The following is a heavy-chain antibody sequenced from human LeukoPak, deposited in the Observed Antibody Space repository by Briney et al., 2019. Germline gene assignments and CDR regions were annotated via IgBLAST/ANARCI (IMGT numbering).Heavy chain of an antibody. CDR3: ARDLMGSWGPGFDY. CDR1: GYTFTSHG. J-gene: IGHJ4*02. V-gene: IGHV1-18*01. D-gene: IGHD1-26*01. Sequence: ASVKVSCKASGYTFTSHGISWVRQAPGQGLEWMGWISAYNGNTNYAQKLQGRVTMTTDTSTSTAYMELRSLRSDDTAVYYCARDLMGSWGPGFDYWGQGTLVTVSS. CDR2: ISAYNGNT.